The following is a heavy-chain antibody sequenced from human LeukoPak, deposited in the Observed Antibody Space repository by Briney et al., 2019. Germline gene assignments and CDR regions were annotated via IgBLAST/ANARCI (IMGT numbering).Heavy chain of an antibody. D-gene: IGHD7-27*01. J-gene: IGHJ4*02. CDR2: IYYSGST. Sequence: PSETLSLTCTVSGGSISSSSYYWGWIRQPPGKGLEWIGSIYYSGSTQYNPSLKSRVTISVDTSKNQFSLKLSSVTAADTAVYYCARDPTDNWGCYYFDYWGQGTLVTVSS. V-gene: IGHV4-39*07. CDR1: GGSISSSSYY. CDR3: ARDPTDNWGCYYFDY.